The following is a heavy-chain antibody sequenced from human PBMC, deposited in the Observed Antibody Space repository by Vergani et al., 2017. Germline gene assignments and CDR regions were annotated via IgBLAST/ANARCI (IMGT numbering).Heavy chain of an antibody. D-gene: IGHD3-9*01. CDR1: GRSISSYY. CDR2: IYYSGST. CDR3: ARGYDISY. V-gene: IGHV4-59*01. Sequence: QVQLQESGPGLVKPSETLSLTCTVSGRSISSYYWSWIRQPPGKGLEWIGYIYYSGSTNYNPSLKSRVTISVDTSKNQFSLKLSSVTAADTAVYYCARGYDISYWGQGTLVTVSS. J-gene: IGHJ4*02.